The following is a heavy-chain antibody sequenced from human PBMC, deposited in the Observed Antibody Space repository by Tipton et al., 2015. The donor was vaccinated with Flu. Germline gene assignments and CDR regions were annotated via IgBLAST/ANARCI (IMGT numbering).Heavy chain of an antibody. CDR3: AREAGGNSDPYFDF. V-gene: IGHV4-59*02. CDR2: ISNLGNT. Sequence: TLSLTCTVSDGSVSSFYWSWIRQPPGKGLEWIGYISNLGNTIYNPSLKGRVTISVGTSKTQFSLKLTSVTAADTAMYHCAREAGGNSDPYFDFWGQGTLVTVSS. J-gene: IGHJ4*02. CDR1: DGSVSSFY. D-gene: IGHD4-23*01.